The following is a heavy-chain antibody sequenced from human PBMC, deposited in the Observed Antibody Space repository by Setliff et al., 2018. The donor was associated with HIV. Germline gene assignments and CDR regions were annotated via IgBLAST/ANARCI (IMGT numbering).Heavy chain of an antibody. CDR1: GASMNSNY. V-gene: IGHV4-59*01. J-gene: IGHJ4*02. D-gene: IGHD5-18*01. Sequence: PSETLSLTCIVSGASMNSNYWNWIRQPPGKGLEWIGYIYDSGSPKYNPSLKSRVTISVDTSKNQFSLKLSSVTAADTAVYYCAKDFLPSLLVDTSHFDYWGQGTLVTSPQ. CDR2: IYDSGSP. CDR3: AKDFLPSLLVDTSHFDY.